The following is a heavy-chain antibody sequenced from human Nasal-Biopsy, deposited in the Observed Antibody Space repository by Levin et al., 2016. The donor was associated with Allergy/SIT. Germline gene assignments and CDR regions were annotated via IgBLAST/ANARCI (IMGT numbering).Heavy chain of an antibody. D-gene: IGHD6-6*01. J-gene: IGHJ3*02. CDR1: GFSHSASGVG. Sequence: SGPTLVKPTQTLTLTCTFSGFSHSASGVGVAWVRQPPGKALEWLALIYWDDDKRYSPSLKSRLTITKDTSESQVVLTMTNMHPVDTATYYCAHRSMGDAFDIWGQGTMVTVSS. CDR3: AHRSMGDAFDI. V-gene: IGHV2-5*02. CDR2: IYWDDDK.